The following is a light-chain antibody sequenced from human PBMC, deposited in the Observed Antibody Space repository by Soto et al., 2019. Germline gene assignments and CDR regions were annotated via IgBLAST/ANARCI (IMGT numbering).Light chain of an antibody. CDR2: SNN. J-gene: IGLJ3*02. CDR1: SSNIGRDT. CDR3: AAWDGSLNGWL. V-gene: IGLV1-44*01. Sequence: QSVLTQPPSASGTPGQRVTISCSGSSSNIGRDTVNWYQQLPGTAPKLLIYSNNQRPSGVPARFSGSKSGTSASLVISGLQSEDEADYYCAAWDGSLNGWLFGGGTKLTVL.